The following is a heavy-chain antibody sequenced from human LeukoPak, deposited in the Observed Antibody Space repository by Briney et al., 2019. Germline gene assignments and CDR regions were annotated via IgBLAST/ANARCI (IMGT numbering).Heavy chain of an antibody. CDR3: ARDIYDILTGYYIDY. Sequence: GGSLRLSCAASGFTFSSYAMHWVRQAPGKGLEWVAVISYDGSNKYYADSVKGRFTISRDNSKNTLYLQMNSLRAEDTAVYYCARDIYDILTGYYIDYWGQGTLGTVSS. D-gene: IGHD3-9*01. CDR2: ISYDGSNK. J-gene: IGHJ4*02. CDR1: GFTFSSYA. V-gene: IGHV3-30*04.